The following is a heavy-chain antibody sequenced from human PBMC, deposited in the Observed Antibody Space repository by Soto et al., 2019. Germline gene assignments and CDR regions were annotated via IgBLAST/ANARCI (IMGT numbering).Heavy chain of an antibody. V-gene: IGHV1-8*01. D-gene: IGHD1-26*01. CDR2: MQPSTGRT. CDR3: ARGVSAGVDY. CDR1: GYSFTSLD. J-gene: IGHJ4*02. Sequence: QVQLVQSGAEVREPGASVKVSCKASGYSFTSLDINWVRQTAGQGLEWMGWMQPSTGRTGYAQKFQGRVNMTRDTSINTAYMELTTLTADDTAFYYCARGVSAGVDYWGQGILVTVSS.